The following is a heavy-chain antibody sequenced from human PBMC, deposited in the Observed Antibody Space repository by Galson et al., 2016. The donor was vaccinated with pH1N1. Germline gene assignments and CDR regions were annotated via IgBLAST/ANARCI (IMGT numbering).Heavy chain of an antibody. CDR1: GYTFTFTGYF. Sequence: SVKVSCKASGYTFTFTGYFIHWVRQAPGQGLEFEWTGRINPYSGDTDFAQNFQGRVTMTRDTSIGTAYMEVSRLTSDDTAIYYCARDVAPPGHYAMDVLGQGTTVTGSS. J-gene: IGHJ6*02. CDR3: ARDVAPPGHYAMDV. V-gene: IGHV1-2*06. CDR2: INPYSGDT.